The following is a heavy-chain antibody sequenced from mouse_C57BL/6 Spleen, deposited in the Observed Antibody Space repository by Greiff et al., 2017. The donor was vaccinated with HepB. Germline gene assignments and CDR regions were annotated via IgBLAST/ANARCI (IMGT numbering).Heavy chain of an antibody. CDR2: IYPGDGDT. Sequence: QVQLQQSGPELVKPGASVKISCKASGYAFSSSWMNWVKQRPGKGLEWIGRIYPGDGDTNYNGKFKGKATLTADKSSSTAYMQLSSLTSEDSAVYFCASRWLLEPIWGQGTTLTVSS. CDR1: GYAFSSSW. V-gene: IGHV1-82*01. D-gene: IGHD2-3*01. J-gene: IGHJ2*01. CDR3: ASRWLLEPI.